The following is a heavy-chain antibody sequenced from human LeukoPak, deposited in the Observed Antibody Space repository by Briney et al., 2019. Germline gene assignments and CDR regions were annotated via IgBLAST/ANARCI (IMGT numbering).Heavy chain of an antibody. J-gene: IGHJ6*02. D-gene: IGHD6-19*01. CDR1: GFTFSSYA. CDR2: ISYDGSNK. CDR3: ARSIAVAGTTSALYYGMDV. Sequence: GGSLRLSCAASGFTFSSYAMHWVRQAPGKGLEWVAVISYDGSNKYYADSVKGRFTISRDNSKNTLYLQMNSLRAEDTAVYYCARSIAVAGTTSALYYGMDVWGQGTTVTVSS. V-gene: IGHV3-30-3*01.